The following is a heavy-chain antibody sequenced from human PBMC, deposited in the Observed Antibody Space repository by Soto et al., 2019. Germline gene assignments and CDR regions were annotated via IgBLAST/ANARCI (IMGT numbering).Heavy chain of an antibody. CDR2: ISYDGSNK. D-gene: IGHD2-8*01. J-gene: IGHJ4*02. CDR3: AKAQKVSPRYCTNGVCYTSFDY. CDR1: GFTFSSYG. V-gene: IGHV3-30*18. Sequence: PGGSLRLSCAASGFTFSSYGMHWVRQAPGKGLEWVAVISYDGSNKYYADSVKGRFTISRDNSKNTLYLQMNSLRAEDTAVYYCAKAQKVSPRYCTNGVCYTSFDYWGQGTLVTVSS.